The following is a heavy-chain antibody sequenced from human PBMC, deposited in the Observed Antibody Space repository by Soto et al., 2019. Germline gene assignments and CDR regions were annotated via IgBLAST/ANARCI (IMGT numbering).Heavy chain of an antibody. CDR1: GFTFSSTA. CDR3: AIDGQRHRYYYYALDV. V-gene: IGHV3-30*03. J-gene: IGHJ6*02. Sequence: QVHLVESGGGLVQPGRSLSLSCAASGFTFSSTAMHWVRQAPGKGLEWVAVISYDGNIKYYADSVKGRFTISRDNSKKTVDLHMTSLRTDDTAVYYCAIDGQRHRYYYYALDVWGQGTTVTVS. CDR2: ISYDGNIK.